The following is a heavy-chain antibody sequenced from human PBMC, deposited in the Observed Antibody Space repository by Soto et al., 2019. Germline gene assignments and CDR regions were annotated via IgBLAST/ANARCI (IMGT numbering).Heavy chain of an antibody. Sequence: EVQLVESGGGLVQPGRSLRLSCAASGFTFDDYAMHWVRQAPGKGLEWVSGISWNSGSIGYADSVKGRFTISRDNAKNXXYXQXXSLRAEDTALYYCAKGRSGYYFRKDSWYYYYGMDVWGQGTTVTVSS. CDR1: GFTFDDYA. V-gene: IGHV3-9*01. CDR3: AKGRSGYYFRKDSWYYYYGMDV. J-gene: IGHJ6*02. CDR2: ISWNSGSI. D-gene: IGHD3-3*01.